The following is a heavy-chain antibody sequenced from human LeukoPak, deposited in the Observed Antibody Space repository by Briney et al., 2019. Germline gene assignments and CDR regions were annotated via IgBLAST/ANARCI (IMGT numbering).Heavy chain of an antibody. D-gene: IGHD2-2*02. V-gene: IGHV1-69*05. J-gene: IGHJ4*02. Sequence: ASVKVSCKASGGTFSSYAISWVRQAPGQGLEWMGGIIPIFGTANYAQKFQGRVTITTDESTSTAYMELSSLRSEDTAVYHCAWGYCSSTSCYRFDYWGQGTLVTVSS. CDR3: AWGYCSSTSCYRFDY. CDR1: GGTFSSYA. CDR2: IIPIFGTA.